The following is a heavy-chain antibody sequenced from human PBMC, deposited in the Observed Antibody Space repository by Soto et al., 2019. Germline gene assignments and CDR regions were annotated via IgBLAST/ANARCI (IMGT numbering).Heavy chain of an antibody. V-gene: IGHV3-9*01. J-gene: IGHJ4*02. CDR1: GFKFGDYV. CDR3: VKDAGNTGAQHFDY. Sequence: GGSLRLSCAASGFKFGDYVMHWVRQAPGKGLEWVSGISWASESIDYADSVRGRFTVSRDNAKNSLYLQMNSLRTADTAFYYCVKDAGNTGAQHFDYWGQGT. CDR2: ISWASESI. D-gene: IGHD1-26*01.